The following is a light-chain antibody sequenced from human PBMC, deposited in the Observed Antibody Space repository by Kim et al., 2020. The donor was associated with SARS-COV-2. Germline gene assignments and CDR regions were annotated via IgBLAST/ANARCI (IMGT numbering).Light chain of an antibody. Sequence: GQRVTITGPGSPSNIGSTYVSWYRQRPGTAPKLLIYRNDQRPSGVPDRFSGSKSGTSASLAISGLRSEDEADYYCAAWDDSLSGRVFGGGTKLTVL. J-gene: IGLJ3*02. CDR2: RND. CDR1: PSNIGSTY. CDR3: AAWDDSLSGRV. V-gene: IGLV1-47*01.